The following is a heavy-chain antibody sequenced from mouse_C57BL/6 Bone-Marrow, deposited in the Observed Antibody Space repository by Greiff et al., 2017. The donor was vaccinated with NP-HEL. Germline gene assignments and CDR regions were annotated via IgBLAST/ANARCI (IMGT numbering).Heavy chain of an antibody. Sequence: QVHVKQSGAELVRPGASVTLSCKASGYTFTDYEMHWVKQTPVHGLEWIGAIDPETGGTAYNQKFKGKAILTADKSSSTAYMELRSLTSEDSAVYYCTRDWLSFAYWGQGTLVTVSA. CDR1: GYTFTDYE. CDR3: TRDWLSFAY. CDR2: IDPETGGT. D-gene: IGHD4-1*01. J-gene: IGHJ3*01. V-gene: IGHV1-15*01.